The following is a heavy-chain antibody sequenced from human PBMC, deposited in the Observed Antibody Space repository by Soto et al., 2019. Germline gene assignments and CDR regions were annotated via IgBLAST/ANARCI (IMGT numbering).Heavy chain of an antibody. V-gene: IGHV1-18*01. Sequence: ASVKVSCKASGYTFTSYGISWVRQAPGQGLEWMGWISAYNGNTNYAQKRQGRVTMTTDTSTSTAYMELRSLRSDDTAVYYCARHYGSGSYLGSYFDYWGQGTLVTVSS. CDR2: ISAYNGNT. CDR1: GYTFTSYG. CDR3: ARHYGSGSYLGSYFDY. D-gene: IGHD3-10*01. J-gene: IGHJ4*02.